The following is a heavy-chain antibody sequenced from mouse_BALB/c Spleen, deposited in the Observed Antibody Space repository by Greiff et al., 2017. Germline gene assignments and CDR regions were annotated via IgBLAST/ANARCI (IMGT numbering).Heavy chain of an antibody. J-gene: IGHJ3*01. CDR1: GYSFTSYY. Sequence: EVQLQQSGPELMKPGASVKISCKASGYSFTSYYMHWVKQSHGKSLEWIGYIDPFNGGTSYNQKFKGKATLTVDKSSSTAHMELRSLASEDSAVYYCASHYGSSYPFAYWGQGTLVTVSA. CDR2: IDPFNGGT. CDR3: ASHYGSSYPFAY. V-gene: IGHV1-20*02. D-gene: IGHD1-1*01.